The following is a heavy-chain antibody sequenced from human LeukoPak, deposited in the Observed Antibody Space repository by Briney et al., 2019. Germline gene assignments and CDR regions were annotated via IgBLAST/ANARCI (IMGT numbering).Heavy chain of an antibody. CDR3: ARDRPYTGGWRGFDY. CDR2: IIPMFGIA. V-gene: IGHV1-69*13. CDR1: GYTFTSYY. D-gene: IGHD6-19*01. Sequence: SVKVSCKASGYTFTSYYMHWVRQAPGQGLEWMGGIIPMFGIANYAQKFQGRVTITADESTSTAYMELSSLRSEDTAVYYCARDRPYTGGWRGFDYWGQGTLVTVSS. J-gene: IGHJ4*02.